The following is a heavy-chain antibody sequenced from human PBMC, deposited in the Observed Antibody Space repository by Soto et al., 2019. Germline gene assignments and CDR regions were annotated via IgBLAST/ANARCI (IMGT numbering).Heavy chain of an antibody. CDR1: GGTFSTYA. V-gene: IGHV1-69*13. CDR2: IIPIFGAA. CDR3: ARVTIVRGVHNWFDP. D-gene: IGHD3-10*01. J-gene: IGHJ5*02. Sequence: SVKVSCKASGGTFSTYAINWARQAPGQGLEWMGGIIPIFGAANYAQKFQGRVTITADESTSTAYMELGSLRSEDTAVYYCARVTIVRGVHNWFDPWGQGTLVTVSS.